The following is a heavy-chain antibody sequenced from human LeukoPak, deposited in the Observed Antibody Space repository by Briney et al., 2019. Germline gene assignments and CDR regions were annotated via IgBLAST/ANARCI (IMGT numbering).Heavy chain of an antibody. D-gene: IGHD3-22*01. V-gene: IGHV4-4*07. J-gene: IGHJ3*02. CDR3: AGYYDSSGYYWNFDAFDI. CDR2: IYTSGST. CDR1: GGSISSYY. Sequence: SETLSLTCTVSGGSISSYYWSWIRQPAGKGLEWSGRIYTSGSTNYNPSLKSRVTMSVDTSKNQFSLKLSSVTAADTAVYYCAGYYDSSGYYWNFDAFDIWGQGTMVTVSS.